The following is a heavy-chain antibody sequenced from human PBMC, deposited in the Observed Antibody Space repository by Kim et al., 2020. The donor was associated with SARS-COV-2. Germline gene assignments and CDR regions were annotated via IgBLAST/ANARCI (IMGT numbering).Heavy chain of an antibody. CDR2: ISSSGGST. CDR1: GFTFSYYA. CDR3: AKDSGGHSGSGDFDF. Sequence: GGSLRLSCAASGFTFSYYAMSWVRQVPGKGLEWVSGISSSGGSTYYADSVKGRFTISRDNSRNTLYLHITSLRAEDTAVYYCAKDSGGHSGSGDFDFWG. D-gene: IGHD3-10*01. J-gene: IGHJ5*01. V-gene: IGHV3-23*01.